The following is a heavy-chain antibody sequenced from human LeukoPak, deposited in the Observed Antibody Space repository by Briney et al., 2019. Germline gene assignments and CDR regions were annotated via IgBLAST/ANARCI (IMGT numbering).Heavy chain of an antibody. V-gene: IGHV1-8*01. CDR3: ARRGSIAVAGQHFYYYYGMDV. Sequence: ASVKVSCKASGYTFTSYDINWVRQATGQGLEWMGWMNPNSGNTGYAQKFQGRVTMTRNTSISTAYMELSSLRSEDTAVYYCARRGSIAVAGQHFYYYYGMDVWGQGTTVTVSS. J-gene: IGHJ6*02. CDR1: GYTFTSYD. CDR2: MNPNSGNT. D-gene: IGHD6-19*01.